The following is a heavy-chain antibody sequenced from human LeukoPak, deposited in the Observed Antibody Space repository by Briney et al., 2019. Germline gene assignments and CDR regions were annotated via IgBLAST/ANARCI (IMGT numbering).Heavy chain of an antibody. V-gene: IGHV4-59*08. CDR1: GGSISSYY. Sequence: SETLSLTCTVSGGSISSYYWSWLRQPPGKGLEWIGYIYYSGSTNYNPSLKSRVTISVDTSKNQFSLKLSSVTAADTAVYYCARHRGYSYGYYYGMDVWGQGTTVTVSS. D-gene: IGHD5-18*01. CDR2: IYYSGST. CDR3: ARHRGYSYGYYYGMDV. J-gene: IGHJ6*02.